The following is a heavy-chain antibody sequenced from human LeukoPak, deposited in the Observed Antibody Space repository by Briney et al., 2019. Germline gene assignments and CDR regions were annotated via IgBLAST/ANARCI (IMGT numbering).Heavy chain of an antibody. CDR1: GYTFTSYG. CDR3: ARGPWSNGDRYGMDV. D-gene: IGHD4-17*01. J-gene: IGHJ6*02. CDR2: ISAYNGNT. Sequence: GASVKVSCTASGYTFTSYGISWVRQAPGQGLEWMGWISAYNGNTSYAQKLQGRVTMTTDTSTSTAYMELRSLRSDDTAVYYCARGPWSNGDRYGMDVWGQGTTVTVSS. V-gene: IGHV1-18*01.